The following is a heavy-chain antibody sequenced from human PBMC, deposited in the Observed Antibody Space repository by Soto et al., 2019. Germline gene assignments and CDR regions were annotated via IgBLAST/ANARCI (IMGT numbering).Heavy chain of an antibody. D-gene: IGHD2-15*01. CDR3: ATASDLTYSYYYYGMDV. J-gene: IGHJ6*02. V-gene: IGHV3-20*04. Sequence: GGSPRLSCAASGFSFYDDLMDWVRQAPGKGLEWVSGINWNGGSTSYADSVKGRFTISRDNSKKSLYLQMNSLRAEDTAVYYCATASDLTYSYYYYGMDVWGQGTTVTVSS. CDR2: INWNGGST. CDR1: GFSFYDDL.